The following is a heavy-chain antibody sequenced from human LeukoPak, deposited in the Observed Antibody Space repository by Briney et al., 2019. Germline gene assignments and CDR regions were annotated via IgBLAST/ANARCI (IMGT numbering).Heavy chain of an antibody. D-gene: IGHD2-2*01. CDR1: GFTFSSYS. V-gene: IGHV3-23*01. CDR2: ISGSGGST. CDR3: AKRMRLRDIAVVPAVYYYYGMDV. J-gene: IGHJ6*02. Sequence: PGGSLRLSCAASGFTFSSYSMNWVRQAPGKGLEWVSAISGSGGSTYYADSVKGRFTISRDNSKNTLYLQMNSLRAEDTAVYYCAKRMRLRDIAVVPAVYYYYGMDVWGQGTTVTVSS.